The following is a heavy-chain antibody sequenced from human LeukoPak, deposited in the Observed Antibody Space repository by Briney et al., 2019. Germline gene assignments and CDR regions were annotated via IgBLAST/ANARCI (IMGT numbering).Heavy chain of an antibody. D-gene: IGHD1-26*01. J-gene: IGHJ3*02. Sequence: GASVKVSCKVSGYTLTEFSMHWVRQAPGKGLEWMGGFDPEDGETIYAQKFQGRVTMTEDTSTDTAYMELSSLRSEDTAVYYCATNSGSYLLIGDAFDIWGQGTMVTVSS. CDR3: ATNSGSYLLIGDAFDI. CDR2: FDPEDGET. V-gene: IGHV1-24*01. CDR1: GYTLTEFS.